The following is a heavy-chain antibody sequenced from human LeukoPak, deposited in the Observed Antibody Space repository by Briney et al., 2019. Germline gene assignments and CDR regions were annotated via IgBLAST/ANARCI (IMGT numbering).Heavy chain of an antibody. CDR1: GFPLSSYA. CDR3: SKGGQSGPWYSLDC. J-gene: IGHJ4*02. CDR2: ISACGGDT. D-gene: IGHD2-15*01. Sequence: GGSLRLSCAASGFPLSSYAMSWVRQAPGKGLEWVSGISACGGDTYYAVSVNGRFTISSVNFKIPLYLQISSLRPEDTAVYFCSKGGQSGPWYSLDCWGQGTLVTVSS. V-gene: IGHV3-23*01.